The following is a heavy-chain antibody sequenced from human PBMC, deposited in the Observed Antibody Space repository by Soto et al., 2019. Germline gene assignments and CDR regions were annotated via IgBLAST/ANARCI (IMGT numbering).Heavy chain of an antibody. CDR3: ARNDTSGHYSDY. Sequence: ASVKVSCKASGYNFNTYGITWVRQAPGQGLEWMGWISVNSGTTNYAQKIQGRVTMTTDTSSSTAFMELRSLRSDDTAVYYCARNDTSGHYSDYWGQGTLVTVSS. J-gene: IGHJ4*02. D-gene: IGHD3-22*01. CDR2: ISVNSGTT. V-gene: IGHV1-18*01. CDR1: GYNFNTYG.